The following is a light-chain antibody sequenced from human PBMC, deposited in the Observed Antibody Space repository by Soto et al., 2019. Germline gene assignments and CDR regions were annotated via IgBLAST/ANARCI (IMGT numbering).Light chain of an antibody. J-gene: IGLJ1*01. CDR2: DVS. CDR3: SSFVGGNTYV. Sequence: QSVLTQPASVSGSPGQSITISCTGASSDVGNYNYVSWYQQHPGKAPKLIIYDVSNRPSGVSNRFSGSKSGNTASLTISGLQAEDEADYYCSSFVGGNTYVFGTGTKVTVL. V-gene: IGLV2-14*03. CDR1: SSDVGNYNY.